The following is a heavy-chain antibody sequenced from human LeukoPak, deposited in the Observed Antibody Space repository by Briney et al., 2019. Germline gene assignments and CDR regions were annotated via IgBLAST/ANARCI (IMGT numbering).Heavy chain of an antibody. CDR3: ASHRRSHGSEY. CDR2: VYYSGST. D-gene: IGHD3-10*01. Sequence: SETLSLTCTVSGGSFEHYFWSWIRQPPGKGLEWIGYVYYSGSTDYSPSLKSRLTISADTSKDQFSLKLSSVTAADTAVYYCASHRRSHGSEYWGQGTLVTVTS. J-gene: IGHJ4*02. V-gene: IGHV4-59*01. CDR1: GGSFEHYF.